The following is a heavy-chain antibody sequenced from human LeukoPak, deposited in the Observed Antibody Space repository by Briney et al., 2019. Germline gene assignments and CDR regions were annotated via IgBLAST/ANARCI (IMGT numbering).Heavy chain of an antibody. J-gene: IGHJ5*02. Sequence: ASVKVSCKASGGTFISYAISWVRQAPGQGLEWMGGIIPIFGTANYAQKFQGRVTITADESTSTAYMELSSLRSEDTAVYYCASSPYCSSTSCYTRWFDPWGQGTLVTVSS. CDR3: ASSPYCSSTSCYTRWFDP. V-gene: IGHV1-69*13. CDR2: IIPIFGTA. D-gene: IGHD2-2*02. CDR1: GGTFISYA.